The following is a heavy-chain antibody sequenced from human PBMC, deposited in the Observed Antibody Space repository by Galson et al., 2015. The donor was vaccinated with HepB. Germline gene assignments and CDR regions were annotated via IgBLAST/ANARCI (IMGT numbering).Heavy chain of an antibody. CDR1: GFTFNSYS. D-gene: IGHD6-13*01. V-gene: IGHV3-21*01. J-gene: IGHJ4*02. CDR3: AARIGASGRGFDY. CDR2: ISSISSYM. Sequence: SLRLSCAASGFTFNSYSMNWVRQAPGNGLEWVSSISSISSYMYYADSVKGRFTISRDNAKNSLFLQMNGLRAEDTAVYYCAARIGASGRGFDYWGQGTLVTVSS.